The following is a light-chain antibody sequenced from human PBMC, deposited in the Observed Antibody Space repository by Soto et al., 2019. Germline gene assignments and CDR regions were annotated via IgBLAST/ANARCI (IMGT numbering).Light chain of an antibody. CDR1: QPIGGY. Sequence: DIQLTQSPSSLSASLGDKVPIICRAGQPIGGYLACNQQKPGKVPELLIYATSTLQSGAPSRFSGSGSGTDFTLTISSLQPEDVATYYCHKYNHAPTFGGGTKVEIK. V-gene: IGKV1-27*01. CDR2: ATS. CDR3: HKYNHAPT. J-gene: IGKJ4*01.